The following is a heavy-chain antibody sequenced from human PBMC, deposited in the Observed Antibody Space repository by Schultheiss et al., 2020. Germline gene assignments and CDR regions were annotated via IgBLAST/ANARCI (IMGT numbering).Heavy chain of an antibody. D-gene: IGHD1-26*01. V-gene: IGHV3-74*01. CDR2: INSDGSST. Sequence: CGSLRLSCAASGFTFSSYWMHWVRQAPGKGLVWVSRINSDGSSTSYADSVKGRFTISRDNAQNTLYLQMNSLRAEDTAVYYCARFGYSGSYPYYYYGMDVWGQGTTVTVSS. CDR3: ARFGYSGSYPYYYYGMDV. CDR1: GFTFSSYW. J-gene: IGHJ6*02.